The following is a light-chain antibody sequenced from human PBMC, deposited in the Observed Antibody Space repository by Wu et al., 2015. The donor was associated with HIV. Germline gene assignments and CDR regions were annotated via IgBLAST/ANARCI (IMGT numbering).Light chain of an antibody. Sequence: IQLTQAPSSLSTSVGDRVTITCRASQDISNALAWYQHKPGKAPQLLIYDASNLKTGVPSRFSGGGSGTDFTLTISSLQPEDFATYFCQQFNNYPHSFGQGTKLEIK. J-gene: IGKJ2*03. CDR1: QDISNA. V-gene: IGKV1D-13*01. CDR2: DAS. CDR3: QQFNNYPHS.